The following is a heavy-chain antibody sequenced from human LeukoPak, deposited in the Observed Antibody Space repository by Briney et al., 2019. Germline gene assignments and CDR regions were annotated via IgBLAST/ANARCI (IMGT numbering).Heavy chain of an antibody. CDR1: GFTFDDYA. V-gene: IGHV3-9*01. J-gene: IGHJ4*02. Sequence: QAGGSLKLSCAASGFTFDDYAMHWVRQAPGKGLEWVSGISWNSGSIGYADSVKGRFTISRDNAKNSLYLQMNSLRAEDTALYYCAKDTEEANWGSFAYWGQGTLVTVSS. D-gene: IGHD7-27*01. CDR2: ISWNSGSI. CDR3: AKDTEEANWGSFAY.